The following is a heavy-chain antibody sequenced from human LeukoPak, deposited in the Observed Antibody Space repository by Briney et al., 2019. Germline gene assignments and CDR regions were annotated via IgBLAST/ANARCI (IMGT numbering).Heavy chain of an antibody. CDR3: AKDIQGYYYGSGVDY. D-gene: IGHD3-10*01. Sequence: GGSLRLSCAASGFTFSSYAMSWVRQAPGKGLEWVSAISGSGGSTYYADSVKGRFTISRDNSKNTLYLQMNSLRAEDTALYYCAKDIQGYYYGSGVDYWGQGTLVTVSS. CDR1: GFTFSSYA. CDR2: ISGSGGST. V-gene: IGHV3-23*01. J-gene: IGHJ4*02.